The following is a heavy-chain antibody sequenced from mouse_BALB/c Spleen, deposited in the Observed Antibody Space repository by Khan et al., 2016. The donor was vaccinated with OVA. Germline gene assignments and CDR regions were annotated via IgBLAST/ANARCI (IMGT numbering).Heavy chain of an antibody. J-gene: IGHJ3*01. D-gene: IGHD3-3*01. CDR2: ITYSGGT. CDR3: TRGRSY. CDR1: GYSITSDYA. V-gene: IGHV3-2*02. Sequence: EVQLQESGPDLVKPSQSLSLTCTVTGYSITSDYAWNWIRQFPGNKLEWMGYITYSGGTRYPPSLKRRISITRATSKNQFFLLLNSVTTGDTATYYCTRGRSYWGQGTLVTVSA.